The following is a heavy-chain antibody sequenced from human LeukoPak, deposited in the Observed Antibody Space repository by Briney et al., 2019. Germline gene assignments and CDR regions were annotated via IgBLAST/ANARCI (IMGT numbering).Heavy chain of an antibody. CDR3: ARGRLRWLRRLDY. Sequence: SETPSLTCAVYGGSFSGYYWSWIRQPPGKGLEWIGEINHSGSTNYNPSLKSRVTISVDTSKNQFSLKLSSVTAADTAVYYCARGRLRWLRRLDYWGQGTLVTVSS. J-gene: IGHJ4*02. CDR2: INHSGST. D-gene: IGHD5-12*01. CDR1: GGSFSGYY. V-gene: IGHV4-34*01.